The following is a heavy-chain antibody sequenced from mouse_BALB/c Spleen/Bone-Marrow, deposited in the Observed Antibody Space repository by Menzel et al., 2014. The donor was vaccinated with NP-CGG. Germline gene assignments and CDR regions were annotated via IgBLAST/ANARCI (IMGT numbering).Heavy chain of an antibody. CDR3: ARSNGNYVLAY. J-gene: IGHJ3*01. V-gene: IGHV1-4*01. Sequence: QVQLQQSGAELAGPGASVKMSCKASGYTFTSYTMHWVKQRPGQGLEWIGYINPSSGYTNYNQKFKDKATLTADKSSSTAYMQLSSLTSEDSAVYYCARSNGNYVLAYWGQGTLVTVSA. CDR2: INPSSGYT. D-gene: IGHD2-1*01. CDR1: GYTFTSYT.